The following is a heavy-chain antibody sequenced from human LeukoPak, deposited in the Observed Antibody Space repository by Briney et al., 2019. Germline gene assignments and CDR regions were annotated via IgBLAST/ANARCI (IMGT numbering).Heavy chain of an antibody. CDR1: GFAFTTYA. CDR2: ISRGGSFT. Sequence: GGSLRLSCAASGFAFTTYAMSWVRQAPEKGLEWVSAISRGGSFTYHADSVKGRFTISRDDSKNTLYLQMSSLRAEDTAVYYCATYCSSTCSPSGFDFWGRGTLVTVSS. J-gene: IGHJ4*02. CDR3: ATYCSSTCSPSGFDF. D-gene: IGHD2-2*01. V-gene: IGHV3-23*01.